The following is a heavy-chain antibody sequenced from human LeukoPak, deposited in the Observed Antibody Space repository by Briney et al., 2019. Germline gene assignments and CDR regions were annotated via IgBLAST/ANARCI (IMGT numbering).Heavy chain of an antibody. CDR1: GFTFSSYE. V-gene: IGHV3-48*03. CDR3: ARDRDGYYMDV. Sequence: GGSLRLSCAASGFTFSSYEMNWVRQAPGKGLEWVSYISTTGSTMYYADSVKGRFTISRDNAKNSLYLQMNSLRAEDTAVYYCARDRDGYYMDVWGKGTTVTISS. D-gene: IGHD2-21*01. J-gene: IGHJ6*03. CDR2: ISTTGSTM.